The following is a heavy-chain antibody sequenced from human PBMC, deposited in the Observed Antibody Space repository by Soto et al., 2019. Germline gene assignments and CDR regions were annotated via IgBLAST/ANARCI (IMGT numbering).Heavy chain of an antibody. CDR2: IYVTGRT. V-gene: IGHV4-31*03. J-gene: IGHJ4*02. CDR1: GGSVSSAGYY. Sequence: QVQLQESGPGLVKPSQTLSLTCSVSGGSVSSAGYYWSWIRQHPGKALEWLGYIYVTGRTHYNPSLQSRIIIAVDTSENEFSLKLSSVTAADTAVYYCARTIGGATRLFDYWGQGTLVTVSS. D-gene: IGHD1-26*01. CDR3: ARTIGGATRLFDY.